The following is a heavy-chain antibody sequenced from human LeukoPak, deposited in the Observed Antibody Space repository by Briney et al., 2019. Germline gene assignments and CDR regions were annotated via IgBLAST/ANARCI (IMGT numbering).Heavy chain of an antibody. CDR2: IIPIFGTA. CDR1: GYTFTSYA. J-gene: IGHJ4*02. Sequence: SVKVSCKASGYTFTSYAISWVRQAPGQGLEWMGGIIPIFGTANYAQKFQGRVTITTDESTSTAYMELSSLRSEDTAVYYCARGELHYDSSGYSFDYWGQGTLVTVSS. CDR3: ARGELHYDSSGYSFDY. D-gene: IGHD3-22*01. V-gene: IGHV1-69*05.